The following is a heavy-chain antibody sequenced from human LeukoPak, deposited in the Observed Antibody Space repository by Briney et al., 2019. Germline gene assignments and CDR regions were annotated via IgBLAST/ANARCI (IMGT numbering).Heavy chain of an antibody. J-gene: IGHJ5*02. CDR1: GGSFSGYY. D-gene: IGHD3-22*01. CDR3: ARGWYYDSSPWFDP. CDR2: IYYSGRA. Sequence: PSETLSLTCAVYGGSFSGYYWSWIRQPPGKGLEWIGYIYYSGRASYNPSHKSRVIISIDTSKNQFSLKLSSVTAADTAMYYCARGWYYDSSPWFDPWGQGTLVTVSS. V-gene: IGHV4-59*01.